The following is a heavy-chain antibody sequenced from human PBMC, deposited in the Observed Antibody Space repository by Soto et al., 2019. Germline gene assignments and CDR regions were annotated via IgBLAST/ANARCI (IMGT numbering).Heavy chain of an antibody. V-gene: IGHV3-48*04. D-gene: IGHD2-15*01. J-gene: IGHJ4*02. Sequence: EVQMVESGGGLVQPGGSLRLSCAASGFPFSGYSMNWVRQAPGKGLEWISYSSYSLGTTYYADSVKGRFTISRDNARNSLYLQMNSLGAEDTAVYYCARAQGGTWAGYDFWGQGTMVTVSS. CDR2: SSYSLGTT. CDR3: ARAQGGTWAGYDF. CDR1: GFPFSGYS.